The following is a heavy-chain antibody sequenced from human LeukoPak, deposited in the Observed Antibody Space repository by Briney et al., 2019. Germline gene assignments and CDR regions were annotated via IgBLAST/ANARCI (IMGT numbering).Heavy chain of an antibody. CDR2: ISAYNGNT. J-gene: IGHJ3*02. CDR3: ARDPYDSSGYYYGDAFDI. CDR1: GYTFTSYG. Sequence: ASAKVSCKASGYTFTSYGISWVRQAPGQGLEWMGWISAYNGNTNYAQKLQGRVTMTTDTSTSTAYMELRSLRSDDTAVYYCARDPYDSSGYYYGDAFDIWGQGTMVTVSS. D-gene: IGHD3-22*01. V-gene: IGHV1-18*01.